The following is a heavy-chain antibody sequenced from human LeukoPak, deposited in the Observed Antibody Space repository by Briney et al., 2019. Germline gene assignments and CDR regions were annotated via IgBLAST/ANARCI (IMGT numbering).Heavy chain of an antibody. J-gene: IGHJ3*02. D-gene: IGHD3-22*01. Sequence: ASVKVSCKASGYTFTGYYMHWVRQAPGQGLEWMGWINPNSGGTNYAQKFQGRVTMTRDTSISTVYMELSSLRSEDTAVYYCARDRDYYETNGYRMSAFHIWGQGTKVTVSS. V-gene: IGHV1-2*02. CDR3: ARDRDYYETNGYRMSAFHI. CDR2: INPNSGGT. CDR1: GYTFTGYY.